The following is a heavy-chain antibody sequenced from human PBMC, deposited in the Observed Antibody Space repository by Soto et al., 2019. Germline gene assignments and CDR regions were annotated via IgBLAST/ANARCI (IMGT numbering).Heavy chain of an antibody. D-gene: IGHD5-18*01. CDR2: IYWDDDK. Sequence: QITLKESGPTLVKPTQTLTLTCTFSGFSLSTSGVGVGWIRQPPGKALEWLALIYWDDDKRYSPSLKSRLTNTKDTSKNQVVLTMTNMDPVDTATYYCAHSLVDTAMAGWGGDYYYGMDVWGQGTTVTVSS. CDR1: GFSLSTSGVG. V-gene: IGHV2-5*02. CDR3: AHSLVDTAMAGWGGDYYYGMDV. J-gene: IGHJ6*02.